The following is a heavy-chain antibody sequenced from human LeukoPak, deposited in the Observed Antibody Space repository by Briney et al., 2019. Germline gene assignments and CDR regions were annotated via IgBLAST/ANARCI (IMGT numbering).Heavy chain of an antibody. CDR1: GFIFTNYF. CDR2: IKHDGSKK. J-gene: IGHJ4*02. D-gene: IGHD3-3*01. V-gene: IGHV3-7*01. CDR3: ATDRGWRTSGYYLYYFEY. Sequence: GGSLRLSCAASGFIFTNYFMSWVRQAPGKGLEWVASIKHDGSKKYYVDSVRGRFTISRDNTKNSLYLQMSSLRAEDTAVYYCATDRGWRTSGYYLYYFEYWGQGTLVTFSS.